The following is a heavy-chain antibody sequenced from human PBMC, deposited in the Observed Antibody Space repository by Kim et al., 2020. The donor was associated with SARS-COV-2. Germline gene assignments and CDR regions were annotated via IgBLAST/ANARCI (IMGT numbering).Heavy chain of an antibody. V-gene: IGHV3-64D*06. Sequence: GGSLRLSCSASGFTFSSYAMHWVRQAPGKGLEYVSAISSNGGSTYYADSVKGRFTISRDNSKNTLYLQMSSLRAEDTAVYYCVILTPGIAVAGTTGDDAFDIWGQGTMVTVSS. J-gene: IGHJ3*02. CDR2: ISSNGGST. D-gene: IGHD6-19*01. CDR3: VILTPGIAVAGTTGDDAFDI. CDR1: GFTFSSYA.